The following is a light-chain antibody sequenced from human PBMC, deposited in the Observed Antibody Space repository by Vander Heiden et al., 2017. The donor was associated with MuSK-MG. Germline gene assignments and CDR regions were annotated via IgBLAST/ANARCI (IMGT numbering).Light chain of an antibody. J-gene: IGKJ2*01. Sequence: EIVMTQSPATLSVSPGERATLSCRASQSVSSNLAWYQQKPGQAPRLLIYGASTRATGIPARFSGSGYGTEFTLTISSRQSEDFAVYYCQQNNNWPQYTFGQGTKLEIK. CDR3: QQNNNWPQYT. V-gene: IGKV3-15*01. CDR1: QSVSSN. CDR2: GAS.